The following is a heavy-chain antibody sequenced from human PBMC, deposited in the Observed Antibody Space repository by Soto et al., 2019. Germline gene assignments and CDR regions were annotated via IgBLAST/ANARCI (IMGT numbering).Heavy chain of an antibody. J-gene: IGHJ4*02. CDR1: GGSFSGYY. D-gene: IGHD6-13*01. V-gene: IGHV4-34*01. CDR3: ARGEAAAGNDY. CDR2: INHSGST. Sequence: SETLSLTCAVYGGSFSGYYWSWIRQPPGKGLEWIGEINHSGSTNYNPSLKSRVTISVDTSKNQFSLKLSSVTAADTAVYYCARGEAAAGNDYWGQGTLVTVSS.